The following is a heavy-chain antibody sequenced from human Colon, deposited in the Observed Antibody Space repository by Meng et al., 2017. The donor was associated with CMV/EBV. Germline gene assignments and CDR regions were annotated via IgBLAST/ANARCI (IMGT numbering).Heavy chain of an antibody. CDR1: GVSFSHYY. D-gene: IGHD5-18*01. Sequence: QVQPRETGPGPVMPSETRSLPCTVSGVSFSHYYWSWIRQPAGKGPEWIGRIYIRGGTNYNPSLKSRVTMSVDTSKNQFSLKLSSVTAADTAVYYCAVQPCYDGYCYFDYWGQGTLVTVSS. CDR3: AVQPCYDGYCYFDY. V-gene: IGHV4-4*07. CDR2: IYIRGGT. J-gene: IGHJ4*02.